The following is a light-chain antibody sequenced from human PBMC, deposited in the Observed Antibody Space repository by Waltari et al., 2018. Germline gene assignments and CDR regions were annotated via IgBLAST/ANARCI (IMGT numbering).Light chain of an antibody. J-gene: IGLJ3*02. CDR2: RNN. Sequence: QSVLTQPPSASGTPGQRVTISCSGSSSNIGRSYVYWYQQLPGTAPKLLIYRNNRRPSGVPVRFSGSTSGSSASLAISGLRADDEADYYCASWDDNLSGWVFGGGTKLTVL. CDR3: ASWDDNLSGWV. V-gene: IGLV1-47*01. CDR1: SSNIGRSY.